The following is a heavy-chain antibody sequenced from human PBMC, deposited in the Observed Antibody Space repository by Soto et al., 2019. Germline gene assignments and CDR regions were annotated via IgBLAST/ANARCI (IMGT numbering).Heavy chain of an antibody. J-gene: IGHJ5*02. Sequence: QPGGSLRLSCAASGFTVSSNYMSWVRQAPGKGLEWVSVIYSGGSTYYADSVKGRFTISRDNSKNTLYLQMNSLRAEDTAVYYCARDFAGSWFDPWGQGTLVTVSS. CDR3: ARDFAGSWFDP. V-gene: IGHV3-66*01. CDR1: GFTVSSNY. CDR2: IYSGGST.